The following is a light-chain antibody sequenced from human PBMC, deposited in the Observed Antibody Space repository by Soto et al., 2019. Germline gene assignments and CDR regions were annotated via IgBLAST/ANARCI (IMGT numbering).Light chain of an antibody. J-gene: IGKJ5*01. Sequence: EFVLTQSPGTLAFSPEERATLSCRASQSVNSDLAWYHQKPGQAPRLLISDASNRATGIPDRFSGTGSGTDCTLTISRLETGDCAVYYCQQYAVSPITFGQGTRLEIK. CDR3: QQYAVSPIT. CDR1: QSVNSD. CDR2: DAS. V-gene: IGKV3-20*01.